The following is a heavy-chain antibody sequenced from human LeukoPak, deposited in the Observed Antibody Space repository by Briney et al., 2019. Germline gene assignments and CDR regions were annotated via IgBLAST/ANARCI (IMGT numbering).Heavy chain of an antibody. Sequence: SETLSLTCTVSGGSISPYYWSWIRQPPGKGLEWIGYIYYSGSTNYNPSLKSRVTISVDTSKNQFSLKLSSVTAADTAVYYCARSLGYSSSWANYYYYYMDVWGKGTTVTVSS. CDR2: IYYSGST. J-gene: IGHJ6*03. CDR3: ARSLGYSSSWANYYYYYMDV. D-gene: IGHD6-13*01. V-gene: IGHV4-59*01. CDR1: GGSISPYY.